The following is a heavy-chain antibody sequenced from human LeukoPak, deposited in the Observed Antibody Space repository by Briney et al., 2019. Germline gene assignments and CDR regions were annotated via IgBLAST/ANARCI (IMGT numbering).Heavy chain of an antibody. Sequence: SQTLSLTCTVSGGSISSGSYYWSWIRQPAGKGLEWIGRIYTSESTNYNPSLKSRVTISVDTSKNQFSLKLSSVTAADTAVYYCARDGTMVRGIREDAFDIWGQGTMVTVSS. V-gene: IGHV4-61*02. CDR1: GGSISSGSYY. D-gene: IGHD3-10*01. CDR2: IYTSEST. CDR3: ARDGTMVRGIREDAFDI. J-gene: IGHJ3*02.